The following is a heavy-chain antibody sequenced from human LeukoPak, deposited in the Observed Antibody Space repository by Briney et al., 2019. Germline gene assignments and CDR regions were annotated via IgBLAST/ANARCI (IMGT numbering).Heavy chain of an antibody. D-gene: IGHD6-19*01. J-gene: IGHJ3*02. Sequence: SETLSLTCTVSGGSISSYYWSWIRQPAGKGLEWIGRIYTSGSTNYNPSLKSRVTISVDTSKNQFSLKLRSVTAADTAGYYCARDRPGIAVAGDAFDIWGQGTMVTVSS. V-gene: IGHV4-4*07. CDR3: ARDRPGIAVAGDAFDI. CDR1: GGSISSYY. CDR2: IYTSGST.